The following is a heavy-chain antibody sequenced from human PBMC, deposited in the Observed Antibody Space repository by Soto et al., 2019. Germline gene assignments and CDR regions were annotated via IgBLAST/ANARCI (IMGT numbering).Heavy chain of an antibody. J-gene: IGHJ4*02. CDR1: GYPFTTYD. CDR3: ARGRGWRDY. Sequence: QVQLVQSGAEVKKPGASVKVSCKAPGYPFTTYDISWVRQAAGQGLEWMGWINLNSGHTEYAQRFQGRVTMTRNTSLSTAYMELTSLSSEDTAVYYCARGRGWRDYWGQGTLVTVSS. D-gene: IGHD6-19*01. CDR2: INLNSGHT. V-gene: IGHV1-8*01.